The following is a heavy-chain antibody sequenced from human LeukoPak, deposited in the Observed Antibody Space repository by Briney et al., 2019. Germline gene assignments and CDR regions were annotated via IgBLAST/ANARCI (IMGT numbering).Heavy chain of an antibody. J-gene: IGHJ2*01. CDR1: GGSFRGYY. Sequence: PSETLSLSCAVYGGSFRGYYWSWIRQPPGKGLEWIGEINQSGSTNYNSSLKSRVTISIDTSKKQFSLKLTSVTAADAAVYFCARTWSRDWYFDLWGRGTLVIVSS. V-gene: IGHV4-34*01. D-gene: IGHD2-8*01. CDR3: ARTWSRDWYFDL. CDR2: INQSGST.